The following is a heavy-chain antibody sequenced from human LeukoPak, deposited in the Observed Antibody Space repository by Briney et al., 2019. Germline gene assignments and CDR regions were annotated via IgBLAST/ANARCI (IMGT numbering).Heavy chain of an antibody. CDR2: IWYDGSNK. D-gene: IGHD3-22*01. J-gene: IGHJ6*02. CDR3: ARGTDYYDSSGYYPPYYYGMGV. Sequence: GRSLRLSCAASGFTFSSYGMHWVRQAPGKGLEWVAVIWYDGSNKYYADSVKGRFTISRDNSKNTLYLQMNSLRAEDTAVYYCARGTDYYDSSGYYPPYYYGMGVWGQGTTVTVSS. CDR1: GFTFSSYG. V-gene: IGHV3-33*01.